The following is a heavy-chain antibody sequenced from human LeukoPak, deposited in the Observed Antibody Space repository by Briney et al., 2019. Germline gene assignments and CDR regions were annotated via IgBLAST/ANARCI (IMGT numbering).Heavy chain of an antibody. J-gene: IGHJ4*02. CDR2: INHSGST. Sequence: PSETLSLTCAVYGGSFSGYYWSWIRQPPGKGLEWIGEINHSGSTNYNPSLKSRVTISVDTSKNQFSLKLSSVTAADTAVYYCARELGGDYATGGDWGQGTLVTVSS. V-gene: IGHV4-34*01. CDR3: ARELGGDYATGGD. D-gene: IGHD4-17*01. CDR1: GGSFSGYY.